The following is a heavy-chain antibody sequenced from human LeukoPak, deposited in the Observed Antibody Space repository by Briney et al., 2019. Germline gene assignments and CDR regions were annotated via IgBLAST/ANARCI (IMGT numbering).Heavy chain of an antibody. CDR3: AKDSRRYSNGWHFDY. CDR1: GFTFSSYG. Sequence: PGGSLRLSCAASGFTFSSYGMHWVRQAPDKGLEWVAFIRYDGGNKYYADSMKGRFTISRDNSKNTLYLKINSLRAEDTAVYYCAKDSRRYSNGWHFDYWGQGILVTVSS. D-gene: IGHD6-19*01. J-gene: IGHJ4*02. V-gene: IGHV3-30*02. CDR2: IRYDGGNK.